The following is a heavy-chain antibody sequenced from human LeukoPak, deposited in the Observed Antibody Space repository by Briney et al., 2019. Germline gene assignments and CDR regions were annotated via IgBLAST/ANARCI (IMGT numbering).Heavy chain of an antibody. CDR2: IYYSGST. Sequence: SETLSLTCTVSGGSISSSSYYWGWIRQPPGKGLEWIGSIYYSGSTNYNPSLKSRVTISVDTSKNQFSLKLSSVTAADTAVYYCARVGGSYYYYYYYMDVWGKGTTVTISS. CDR1: GGSISSSSYY. D-gene: IGHD1-26*01. V-gene: IGHV4-39*07. CDR3: ARVGGSYYYYYYYMDV. J-gene: IGHJ6*03.